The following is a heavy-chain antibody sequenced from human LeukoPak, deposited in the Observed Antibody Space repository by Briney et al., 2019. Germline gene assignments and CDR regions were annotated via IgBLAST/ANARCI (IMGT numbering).Heavy chain of an antibody. J-gene: IGHJ5*02. CDR3: ARGPHIAAAGTWWFDP. CDR2: INPTSGAT. CDR1: GYTFSTYY. V-gene: IGHV1-46*01. D-gene: IGHD6-13*01. Sequence: ASVKVSCKASGYTFSTYYMHWVRQATGQGLEWMGIINPTSGATNYAQRFQGRVTMTRDTSTSTVYMEVSSLRSEDTAVYYCARGPHIAAAGTWWFDPWGQGTLVTVSS.